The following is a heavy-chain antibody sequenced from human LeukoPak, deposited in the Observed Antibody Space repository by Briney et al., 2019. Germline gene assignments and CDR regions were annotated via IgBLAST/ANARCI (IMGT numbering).Heavy chain of an antibody. D-gene: IGHD7-27*01. Sequence: GGSLRLSCAASGFTFDDYAMHWVRQAPGKGLEWVSGISWNSDIVGYADSVKGRFTISRDNAKNTLFLHMNSLRAEDTAVYYCNVRWGPNSDYWGQGTLVTVSS. CDR1: GFTFDDYA. J-gene: IGHJ4*02. V-gene: IGHV3-9*01. CDR3: NVRWGPNSDY. CDR2: ISWNSDIV.